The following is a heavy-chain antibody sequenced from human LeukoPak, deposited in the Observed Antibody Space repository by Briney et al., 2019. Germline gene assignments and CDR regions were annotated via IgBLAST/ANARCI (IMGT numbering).Heavy chain of an antibody. CDR1: GFTVSSNY. Sequence: GGSLRLSCAASGFTVSSNYMSWVRQAPGKGLEWVSVIYSGGSTYYADSVKGRFTISRDNSKNTLYLQMNSLRAEDTAVYYCARDLSMVAATTRYYYGMDVWGQGTTVTVSS. J-gene: IGHJ6*02. D-gene: IGHD2-15*01. CDR2: IYSGGST. CDR3: ARDLSMVAATTRYYYGMDV. V-gene: IGHV3-66*01.